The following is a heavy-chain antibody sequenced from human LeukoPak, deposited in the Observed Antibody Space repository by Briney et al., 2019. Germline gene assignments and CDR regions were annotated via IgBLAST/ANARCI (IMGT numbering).Heavy chain of an antibody. CDR3: ARDMPSYSSLQDAFDI. J-gene: IGHJ3*02. V-gene: IGHV1-8*01. CDR2: MNPNSGNT. CDR1: GYTFTSYD. D-gene: IGHD6-13*01. Sequence: ASVKVSCKASGYTFTSYDINWVRQATGQGLEWMGWMNPNSGNTGYAQKFQGRVTMTRNTSISTAYMELSSLRSEDTAVYYCARDMPSYSSLQDAFDIWGQGTMVTVSS.